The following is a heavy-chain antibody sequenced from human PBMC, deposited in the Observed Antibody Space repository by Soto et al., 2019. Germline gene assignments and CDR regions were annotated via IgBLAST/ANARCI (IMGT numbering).Heavy chain of an antibody. J-gene: IGHJ6*02. CDR1: GDSFNDYA. CDR3: ATATESTPGGRLDV. V-gene: IGHV1-69*01. Sequence: VQLEQSETEVRKPGSSVKLSCKTSGDSFNDYAISWVRQAPGQGLEWMGGIIPILNLVRYAEKFQGTVTISATDSTGTAYLEVTRLRSEDTATYYRATATESTPGGRLDVWGLGTTVSVSS. D-gene: IGHD3-16*01. CDR2: IIPILNLV.